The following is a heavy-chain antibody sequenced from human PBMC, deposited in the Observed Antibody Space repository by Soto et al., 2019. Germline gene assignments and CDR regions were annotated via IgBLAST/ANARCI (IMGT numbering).Heavy chain of an antibody. CDR1: GFTFSNYA. Sequence: PGGSLRLSCAASGFTFSNYAMSWVRQAPGKGLEWVSSISGGGDTIYYADSVKGRFTISRDNGKNTVSLEMNSLRAEDTAVYYCAKGGRQWLVTSDFNYWGQGALVTVSS. J-gene: IGHJ4*02. D-gene: IGHD6-19*01. CDR2: ISGGGDTI. V-gene: IGHV3-23*01. CDR3: AKGGRQWLVTSDFNY.